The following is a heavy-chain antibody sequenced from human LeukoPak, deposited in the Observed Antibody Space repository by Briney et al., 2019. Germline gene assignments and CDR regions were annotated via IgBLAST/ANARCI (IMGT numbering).Heavy chain of an antibody. V-gene: IGHV3-23*01. Sequence: AGGSLRLSCAASGFTFSSYAMSWVRQAPGKGLEWVSAISGSGGSTYYADSVKGRFTISRDNSKNTLYLQMNSLRAEDTAVYYCAKHLSGYYDSSGYLDYWGQGTLVTVSS. CDR2: ISGSGGST. D-gene: IGHD3-22*01. CDR1: GFTFSSYA. J-gene: IGHJ4*02. CDR3: AKHLSGYYDSSGYLDY.